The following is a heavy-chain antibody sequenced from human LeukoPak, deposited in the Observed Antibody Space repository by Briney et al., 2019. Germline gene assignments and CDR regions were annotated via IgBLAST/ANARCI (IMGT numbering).Heavy chain of an antibody. Sequence: SVKVSCTASGGTFSSYAISWVRQAPGQGLEWMGGIIPIFGTANYAQKFQGRVTITADESTSTAYMELSSLRSEDTAVFYCAGSLKFITMIPHYWGQGTLVTVSS. D-gene: IGHD3-22*01. CDR3: AGSLKFITMIPHY. V-gene: IGHV1-69*13. CDR1: GGTFSSYA. J-gene: IGHJ4*02. CDR2: IIPIFGTA.